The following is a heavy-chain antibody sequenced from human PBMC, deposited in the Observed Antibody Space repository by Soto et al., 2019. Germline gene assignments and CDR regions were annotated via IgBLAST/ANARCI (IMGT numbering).Heavy chain of an antibody. CDR2: ISAYNGNT. J-gene: IGHJ3*02. Sequence: ASVKVSCKASGYTFTSYGISWVRQAPGQGLEWMGWISAYNGNTNYAQKLQGRVTMTTDTSTSTAYMEPRSLRSDDTAVYYCARDFRASYYDSSGHDAFDIWGQVTMVTVSS. D-gene: IGHD3-22*01. CDR1: GYTFTSYG. CDR3: ARDFRASYYDSSGHDAFDI. V-gene: IGHV1-18*01.